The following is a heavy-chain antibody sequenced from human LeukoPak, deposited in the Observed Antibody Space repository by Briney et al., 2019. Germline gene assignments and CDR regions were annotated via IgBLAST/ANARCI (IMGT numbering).Heavy chain of an antibody. V-gene: IGHV3-23*01. CDR1: GFTFSSYD. D-gene: IGHD2-15*01. CDR2: ISGGGGTT. J-gene: IGHJ4*02. Sequence: GGSLRLSCAASGFTFSSYDMSWVRQAPGKGLEWVSTISGGGGTTYYADSVKGRFTISRDNSKNTLYLQMNSLRAEDTAVYYCAKFADCSGGSCYRNFDYWGQGTLVTVSS. CDR3: AKFADCSGGSCYRNFDY.